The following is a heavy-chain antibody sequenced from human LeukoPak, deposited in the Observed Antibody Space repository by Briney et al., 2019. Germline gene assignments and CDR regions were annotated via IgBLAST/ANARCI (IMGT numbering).Heavy chain of an antibody. V-gene: IGHV4-39*01. D-gene: IGHD3-9*01. CDR1: SGSISSSSYH. CDR3: ARTGGRGSALTGYHDY. Sequence: SETLSLTCTVYSGSISSSSYHWGWLRQPPGKGLEWIGRIYYRGSTYNNPSLKSRVTISLATSKNQFSLKLSSVTTATTRVYYCARTGGRGSALTGYHDYWGQGALVTVSS. CDR2: IYYRGST. J-gene: IGHJ4*02.